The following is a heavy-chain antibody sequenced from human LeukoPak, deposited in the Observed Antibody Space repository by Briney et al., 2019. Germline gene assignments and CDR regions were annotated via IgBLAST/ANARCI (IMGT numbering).Heavy chain of an antibody. CDR1: GGSISCYY. D-gene: IGHD3-16*01. V-gene: IGHV4-59*08. CDR2: IYYSGST. CDR3: ARGLGEYAFDI. Sequence: PSETLSLTCTVSGGSISCYYWSWIRQPPGKGLEWIGYIYYSGSTNYNPSLKSRVTISVDTSKNQFSLKLSSVTAADTAVYYCARGLGEYAFDIWGQGTMVTVSS. J-gene: IGHJ3*02.